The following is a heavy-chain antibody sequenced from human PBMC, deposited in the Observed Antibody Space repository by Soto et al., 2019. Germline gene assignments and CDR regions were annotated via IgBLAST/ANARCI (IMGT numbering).Heavy chain of an antibody. V-gene: IGHV1-18*04. D-gene: IGHD6-19*01. CDR2: ISAYNGNT. CDR3: ARSRYSSGGNYYGMDV. CDR1: GYTFTSYG. Sequence: RASVKVSCKASGYTFTSYGISWVRQAPGQGLEWMGWISAYNGNTNYAQKFQGRVTITADESTSTAYMELSSLRSEDTAVYYCARSRYSSGGNYYGMDVWGQGTTVTVSS. J-gene: IGHJ6*02.